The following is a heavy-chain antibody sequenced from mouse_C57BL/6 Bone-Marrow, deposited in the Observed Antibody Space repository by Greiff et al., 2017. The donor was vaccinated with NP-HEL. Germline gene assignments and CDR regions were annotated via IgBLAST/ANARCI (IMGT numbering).Heavy chain of an antibody. J-gene: IGHJ3*01. V-gene: IGHV1-82*01. D-gene: IGHD2-2*01. CDR1: GYAFSSSW. Sequence: VKVVESGPELVKPGASVKISCKASGYAFSSSWMNWVKQRPGKGLEWIGRIYPGDGDTNYNGKFKGKATLTADKSSSTAYMQLSSLTSEDSAVYFWAASGMVTTAYWGQGTLVTVSA. CDR3: AASGMVTTAY. CDR2: IYPGDGDT.